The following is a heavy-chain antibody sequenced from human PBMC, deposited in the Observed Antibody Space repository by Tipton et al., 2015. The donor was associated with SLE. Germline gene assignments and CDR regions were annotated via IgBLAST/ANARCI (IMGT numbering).Heavy chain of an antibody. Sequence: TLSLTCTVSGGSITNYYWGWVRQPAGKGLEWIGRICCGGSTKYNPSLKSRVTLSLDRSKNQFSLKLDSATAADTAVYYCASWGFDTWGQGTMVTVSS. CDR3: ASWGFDT. V-gene: IGHV4-4*07. D-gene: IGHD3-16*01. CDR1: GGSITNYY. CDR2: ICCGGST. J-gene: IGHJ3*02.